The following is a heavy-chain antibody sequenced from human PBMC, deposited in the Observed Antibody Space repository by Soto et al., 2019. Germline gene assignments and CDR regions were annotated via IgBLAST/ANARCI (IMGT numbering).Heavy chain of an antibody. CDR2: MYNTGST. CDR3: ARDLWGYCGTDCYPLDV. D-gene: IGHD2-21*02. Sequence: SETLSLTCTVSGGSISGYYWSWIRQPPGKGLEWIGYMYNTGSTVYNPSLKSRVTISVDTSKNQFSLNLNSVTAADTAVYYCARDLWGYCGTDCYPLDVWGQGTTVT. V-gene: IGHV4-59*01. CDR1: GGSISGYY. J-gene: IGHJ6*02.